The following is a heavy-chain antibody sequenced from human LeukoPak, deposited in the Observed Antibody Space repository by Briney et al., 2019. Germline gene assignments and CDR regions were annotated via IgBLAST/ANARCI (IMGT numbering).Heavy chain of an antibody. CDR3: ARLGYCSGGRCLADY. Sequence: SETLSLTCTVSGGSINSYYWKWIRQPPGKGLEWIGHIYSSGSTNYNPSLKSRVSISVDTSKSQFSLKLSSVTAADTAVYYCARLGYCSGGRCLADYWGQGTLVTVSS. D-gene: IGHD2-15*01. CDR1: GGSINSYY. CDR2: IYSSGST. J-gene: IGHJ4*02. V-gene: IGHV4-59*08.